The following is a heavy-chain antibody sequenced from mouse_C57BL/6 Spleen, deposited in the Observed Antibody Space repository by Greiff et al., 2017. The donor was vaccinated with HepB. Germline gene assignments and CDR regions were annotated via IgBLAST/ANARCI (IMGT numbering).Heavy chain of an antibody. J-gene: IGHJ3*01. V-gene: IGHV5-9*01. CDR2: ISGGGGNT. CDR3: ASSGTMVTRGFAY. D-gene: IGHD1-1*02. CDR1: GFTFSSYT. Sequence: EVKLVESGGGLVKPGGSLKLSCAASGFTFSSYTMSWVRQTPEKRLEWVATISGGGGNTYYPDSVKGRFTISRDNAKNTLYLQMSSLRSEDTALYYCASSGTMVTRGFAYWGQGTLVTVSA.